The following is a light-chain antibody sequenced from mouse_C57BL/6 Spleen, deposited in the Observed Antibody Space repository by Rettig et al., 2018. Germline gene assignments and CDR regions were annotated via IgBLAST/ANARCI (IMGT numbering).Light chain of an antibody. V-gene: IGKV6-23*01. CDR3: QQYSSYPFT. CDR2: WAS. J-gene: IGKJ4*01. CDR1: QDVGTA. Sequence: DIVMTQSHKFMSTSVGDRVSITCKASQDVGTAVAWYQQKPGQSPKLLIFWASTRHTGVPDRFTGSGSGADFTLTISNVQSEDLADYFCQQYSSYPFTYGSGTKFEIK.